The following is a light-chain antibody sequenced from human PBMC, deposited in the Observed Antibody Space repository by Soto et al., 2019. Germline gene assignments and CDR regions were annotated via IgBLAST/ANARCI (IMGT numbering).Light chain of an antibody. J-gene: IGKJ4*01. Sequence: DIQMNQSPSTLSTSVGDRVTITFRASQSISSWLAWYQQKPGKAPKLLIYKASSLESGVPSRFSGSGSGTEFTLTISSLEPEDFAVYYCQQRSNWPRAFGGGTKVDIK. V-gene: IGKV1-5*03. CDR1: QSISSW. CDR3: QQRSNWPRA. CDR2: KAS.